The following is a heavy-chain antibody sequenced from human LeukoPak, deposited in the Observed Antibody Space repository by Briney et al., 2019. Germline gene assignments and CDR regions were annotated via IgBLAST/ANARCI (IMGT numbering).Heavy chain of an antibody. V-gene: IGHV1-69*04. J-gene: IGHJ4*02. CDR1: GGTFSSYA. D-gene: IGHD3-22*01. CDR2: IIPILGIA. CDR3: ASGSGYFRFDY. Sequence: GASVKVSCKASGGTFSSYAISWVRQAPGQGLEWMGRIIPILGIANYAQKFQSRVTITADKSTSTAYMELSSLRSEDTAVYYCASGSGYFRFDYWGQGTLVTVSS.